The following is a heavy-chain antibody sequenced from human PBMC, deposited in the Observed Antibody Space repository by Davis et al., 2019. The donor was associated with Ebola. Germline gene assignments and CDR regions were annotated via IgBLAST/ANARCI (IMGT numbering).Heavy chain of an antibody. D-gene: IGHD6-13*01. CDR3: TRDLKQPPPSYYYGMDV. CDR1: DFTFSSYT. CDR2: IRSKAYGGKT. Sequence: PGGSLRLSCAASDFTFSSYTMNWVRQAPGKGLEWVGFIRSKAYGGKTQYAASVKGRVTISRDDSKSIAYLQVNSLKTEDTAVYYCTRDLKQPPPSYYYGMDVWGQGTTVTVSS. V-gene: IGHV3-49*04. J-gene: IGHJ6*02.